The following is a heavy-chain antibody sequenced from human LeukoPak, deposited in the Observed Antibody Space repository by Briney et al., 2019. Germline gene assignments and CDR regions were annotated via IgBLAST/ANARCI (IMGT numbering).Heavy chain of an antibody. D-gene: IGHD1-26*01. J-gene: IGHJ4*02. CDR1: GGSISSYY. Sequence: SETVSLTCIVSGGSISSYYWSWIRQPPGKGLEWIGYIFYNGSTHYNPSLKSRVTISLDTSKNQFSLKLASVTAADTAVYYCAREGGSYGGDFDYWGQGTLVTVSS. V-gene: IGHV4-59*01. CDR2: IFYNGST. CDR3: AREGGSYGGDFDY.